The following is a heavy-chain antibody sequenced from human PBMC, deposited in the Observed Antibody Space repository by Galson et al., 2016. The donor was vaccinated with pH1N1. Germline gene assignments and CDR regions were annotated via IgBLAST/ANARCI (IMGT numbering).Heavy chain of an antibody. Sequence: SLRLSCAASGFTFTSFAMPWVRQAPGRGLEWVAVILYDGTNAYYADSVKGRFTISRDKTQSTVYLQMNSLRTEDTAVYYCARDSEYSGHEGFHWAQGTLAIVPS. CDR3: ARDSEYSGHEGFH. V-gene: IGHV3-30*01. CDR2: ILYDGTNA. D-gene: IGHD5-12*01. J-gene: IGHJ4*02. CDR1: GFTFTSFA.